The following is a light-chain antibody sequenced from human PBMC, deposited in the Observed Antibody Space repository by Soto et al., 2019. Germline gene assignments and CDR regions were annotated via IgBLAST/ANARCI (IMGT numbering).Light chain of an antibody. Sequence: DIPMTQSPSTLSASVGDRVTITCRASQSISTSLAWYQQKPGKAPKVLIYKASSLESGVPSKFSGSRSGTEFTLTISRLQPDDFATYYCQHCDSYWTFGQGTKVEIK. CDR1: QSISTS. V-gene: IGKV1-5*03. CDR2: KAS. CDR3: QHCDSYWT. J-gene: IGKJ1*01.